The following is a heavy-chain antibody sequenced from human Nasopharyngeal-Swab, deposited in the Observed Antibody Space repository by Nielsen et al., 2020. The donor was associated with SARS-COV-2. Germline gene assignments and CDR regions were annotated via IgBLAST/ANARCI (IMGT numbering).Heavy chain of an antibody. J-gene: IGHJ4*02. CDR3: ARHSGSGWYGNY. D-gene: IGHD6-19*01. Sequence: GGSLRLSCKGSGYSFTSYWISWVRQTPGKGLEWMGRIDPSDSYTNYSPSFQGHVTISADKSISTAYLQWTSLKASATAMYYCARHSGSGWYGNYWGQGTLVTVSS. CDR1: GYSFTSYW. V-gene: IGHV5-10-1*01. CDR2: IDPSDSYT.